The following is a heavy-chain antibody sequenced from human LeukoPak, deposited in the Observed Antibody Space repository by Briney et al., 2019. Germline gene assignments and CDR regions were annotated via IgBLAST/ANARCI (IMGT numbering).Heavy chain of an antibody. Sequence: SETLSLTCTVSGVSISSSNYYWGWIRQPPGKGLEWIGSIYYSGSTYYNPSLKSRVTISVDTSKNQFSLKLSSVTAADTAVYYCARVKSGPFDYWGQGTLVTVSS. D-gene: IGHD3-3*01. CDR2: IYYSGST. CDR3: ARVKSGPFDY. V-gene: IGHV4-39*01. CDR1: GVSISSSNYY. J-gene: IGHJ4*02.